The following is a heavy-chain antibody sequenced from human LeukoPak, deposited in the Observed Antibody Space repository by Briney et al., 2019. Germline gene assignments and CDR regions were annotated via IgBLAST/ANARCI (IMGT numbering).Heavy chain of an antibody. Sequence: SETLSLTCTVSGGSISSGDYYWSWIRQPPGKGLEWIGYIYYSGSTYYNPSLKSRVTISVDTSKNQFSLKLSSVTAADTAVYYCARDSERGYGAPLDYWGQGTLVTVSS. V-gene: IGHV4-30-4*01. D-gene: IGHD4-17*01. CDR1: GGSISSGDYY. J-gene: IGHJ4*02. CDR2: IYYSGST. CDR3: ARDSERGYGAPLDY.